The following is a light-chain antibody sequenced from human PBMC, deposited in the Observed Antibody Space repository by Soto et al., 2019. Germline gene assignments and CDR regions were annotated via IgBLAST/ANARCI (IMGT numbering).Light chain of an antibody. J-gene: IGKJ4*01. CDR2: KAS. CDR1: QSISTW. V-gene: IGKV1-5*03. Sequence: DIQMTQSPSTLSASVGDRVTITCRASQSISTWLAWYQQKPGKAPKLLIYKASSLEGGVPSRFSGSGSGTEFNITVSSLQPDDFETYYCQQKNTYPLTFGGGTTVEIK. CDR3: QQKNTYPLT.